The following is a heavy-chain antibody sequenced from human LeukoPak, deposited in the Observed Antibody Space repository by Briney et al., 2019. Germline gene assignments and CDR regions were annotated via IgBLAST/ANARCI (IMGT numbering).Heavy chain of an antibody. Sequence: SETLSLTCTVSGGSISSSSYYWGWIRQPPGKGLEWIGSIYYSGSTYYNPSLKSRVTVSVDTSKNQFSLKLSSVTAADTAVYYCASTSSSWSGYFDYWGQETLVTVSS. J-gene: IGHJ4*02. V-gene: IGHV4-39*07. CDR3: ASTSSSWSGYFDY. D-gene: IGHD6-13*01. CDR2: IYYSGST. CDR1: GGSISSSSYY.